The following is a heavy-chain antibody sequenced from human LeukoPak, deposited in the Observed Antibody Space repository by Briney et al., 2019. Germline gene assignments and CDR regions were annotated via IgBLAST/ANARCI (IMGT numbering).Heavy chain of an antibody. D-gene: IGHD6-6*01. CDR3: ARLISTSSSRFSDY. V-gene: IGHV3-23*01. CDR1: GFTFSSYA. Sequence: GGSLRLSCAASGFTFSSYAMSWVRQAPGKGLEWVSAISISGENTYYADSVKGRFTISRDTSMNTLYLQMHSLRAEDTAVYYCARLISTSSSRFSDYWGQGTLVTVSS. J-gene: IGHJ4*02. CDR2: ISISGENT.